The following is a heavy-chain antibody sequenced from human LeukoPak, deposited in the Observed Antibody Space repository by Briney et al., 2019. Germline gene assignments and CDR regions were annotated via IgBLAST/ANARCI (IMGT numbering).Heavy chain of an antibody. CDR2: INHSGST. CDR3: ARAREYYDSSGLYYFDY. V-gene: IGHV4-34*01. CDR1: GGSFSGYY. Sequence: SETLSLTCAVYGGSFSGYYWSWIRQPPGKGLEWIGEINHSGSTNYNPSLKSRVTISVDTSKNQFSLKLSSVTAADTAVYYCARAREYYDSSGLYYFDYWGQGTLLTVSS. J-gene: IGHJ4*02. D-gene: IGHD3-22*01.